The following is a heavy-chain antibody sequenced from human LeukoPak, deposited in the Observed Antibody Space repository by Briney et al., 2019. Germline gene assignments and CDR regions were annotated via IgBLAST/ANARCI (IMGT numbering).Heavy chain of an antibody. CDR3: AKVRSTVVTAIRSGFDY. CDR2: ISGSGGST. CDR1: GFTFSSYS. Sequence: GGSLRLSCAASGFTFSSYSMNWVRQAPGKGLEWASAISGSGGSTYYADSVKGRFTISRDNSKNTLYLQMNSLRAEDTAVYYCAKVRSTVVTAIRSGFDYWGQGTLVTVSS. V-gene: IGHV3-23*01. D-gene: IGHD2-21*02. J-gene: IGHJ4*02.